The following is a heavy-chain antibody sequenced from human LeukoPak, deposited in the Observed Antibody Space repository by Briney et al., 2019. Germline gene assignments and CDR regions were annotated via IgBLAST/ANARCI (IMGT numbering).Heavy chain of an antibody. V-gene: IGHV1-2*02. D-gene: IGHD6-13*01. CDR1: GYTFTDYY. Sequence: GASVKVSCKASGYTFTDYYMHWERQAPGQGLEWMGWINPNSDGTNYAQKFQGRVTMTRDTSISTAYMELSSLRSDDTAVYYCATAPGIAAAVPGDYWGQGTLVTVSS. J-gene: IGHJ4*02. CDR3: ATAPGIAAAVPGDY. CDR2: INPNSDGT.